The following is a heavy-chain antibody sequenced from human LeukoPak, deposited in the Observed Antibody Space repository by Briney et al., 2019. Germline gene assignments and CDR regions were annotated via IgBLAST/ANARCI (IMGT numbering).Heavy chain of an antibody. CDR2: ISAYNGNT. J-gene: IGHJ6*03. V-gene: IGHV1-18*01. CDR1: GYTFTSYG. Sequence: GASVKVSCKASGYTFTSYGISWVRQAPGQGLEWMGWISAYNGNTNYAQKLQGKVIMTTDTSTSTAYMELRSLRSDDTAVYYCARGIVGATVYYYYYYMDVWGKGTTVTVSS. CDR3: ARGIVGATVYYYYYYMDV. D-gene: IGHD1-26*01.